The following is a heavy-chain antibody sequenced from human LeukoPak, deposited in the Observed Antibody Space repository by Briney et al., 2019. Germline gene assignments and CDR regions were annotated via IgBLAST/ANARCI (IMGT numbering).Heavy chain of an antibody. D-gene: IGHD4-23*01. CDR2: ISYDGSNK. V-gene: IGHV3-30-3*01. J-gene: IGHJ4*02. CDR3: ARGATVVTADY. CDR1: GFTFSSYA. Sequence: GRSLRLSCAASGFTFSSYAMHWVRQAPGKGLEWVAVISYDGSNKYCADSVKGRFTISRDNSKNTLYLQMNSLRAEDTAVYYCARGATVVTADYWGQGTLVTVSS.